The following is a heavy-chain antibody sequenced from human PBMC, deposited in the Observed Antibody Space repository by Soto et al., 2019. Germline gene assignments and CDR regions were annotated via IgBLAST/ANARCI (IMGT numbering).Heavy chain of an antibody. D-gene: IGHD3-3*01. CDR1: GGSIGSYY. CDR3: ARVRFWIKVYYFDS. V-gene: IGHV4-4*07. J-gene: IGHJ4*02. CDR2: IYPSGST. Sequence: SETLSLTCSVSGGSIGSYYWTWIRLPAGKGLEYIGRIYPSGSTDYNPSLKSRVSMSVDTSKKQVSLKMTSLTAADTAIYYCARVRFWIKVYYFDSWGQGTLVTSPQ.